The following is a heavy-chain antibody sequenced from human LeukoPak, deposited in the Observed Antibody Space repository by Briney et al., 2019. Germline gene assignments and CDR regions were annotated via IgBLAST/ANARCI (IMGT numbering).Heavy chain of an antibody. Sequence: ASVKVSCKASGYTFTSYGISWVRQAPGQGLEWMGWISAYSGNTNYAQKLQGRVTMTTDTSTSTAYMELRSLRSDDTAVYYCARDGYYDSSGYYSHTSLVDYWGQGTLVTVSS. CDR1: GYTFTSYG. V-gene: IGHV1-18*01. D-gene: IGHD3-22*01. J-gene: IGHJ4*02. CDR3: ARDGYYDSSGYYSHTSLVDY. CDR2: ISAYSGNT.